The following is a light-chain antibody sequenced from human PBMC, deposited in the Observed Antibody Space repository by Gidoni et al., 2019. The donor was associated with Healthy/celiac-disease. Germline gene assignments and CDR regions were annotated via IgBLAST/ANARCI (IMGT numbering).Light chain of an antibody. CDR3: QQYGSSPGYT. V-gene: IGKV3-20*01. CDR2: GAS. J-gene: IGKJ2*01. Sequence: EIVLTHSPGTMSLSPGERATRSCRASQSVSSSYLAWYQQKPGQAPRLLIYGASSRATGIPDRFSGSGSGTDFTLTISRLEPEDFAVYYCQQYGSSPGYTFGQGTKLEIK. CDR1: QSVSSSY.